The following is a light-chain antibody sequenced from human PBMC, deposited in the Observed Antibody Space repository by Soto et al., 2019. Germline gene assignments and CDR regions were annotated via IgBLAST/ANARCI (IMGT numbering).Light chain of an antibody. V-gene: IGKV1-39*01. CDR3: QQSDSTPQT. J-gene: IGKJ1*01. CDR2: AAS. CDR1: QSISNY. Sequence: DIQMTQSPSSLSASVGDRVTISCRASQSISNYLNWYQQKPGTAPKLLIYAASSLQSGVPSRFSSSGSATDFTLTISSLQIEDFATYFCQQSDSTPQTFGQGTKVEIK.